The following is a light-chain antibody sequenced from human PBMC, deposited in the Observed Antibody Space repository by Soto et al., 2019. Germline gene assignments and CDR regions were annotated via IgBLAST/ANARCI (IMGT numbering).Light chain of an antibody. CDR1: QSVTTY. CDR3: QQRARWVT. CDR2: DAS. J-gene: IGKJ4*01. Sequence: EIVLTQSPATLSLSPGERATLSCRASQSVTTYLNWYQHKPGQAPSLLIYDASSRATGVPARFSGSGSGTDFTLTIRSLEPEDCAVYYCQQRARWVTFGGGTTVDIK. V-gene: IGKV3-11*01.